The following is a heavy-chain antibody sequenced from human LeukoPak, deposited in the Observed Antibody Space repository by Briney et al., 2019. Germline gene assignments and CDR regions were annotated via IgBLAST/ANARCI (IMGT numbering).Heavy chain of an antibody. J-gene: IGHJ4*02. V-gene: IGHV1-2*06. CDR2: INPSTGGT. Sequence: ASVKVSCKTSGHTFIDYYVHWIRQAPGQGLEWMGRINPSTGGTDFAQKFQGKVSMTRDTSISTAYMELSRLGSDDTAVCYCATLGEDKTDTPFDYWGQGTLVTVSS. CDR1: GHTFIDYY. CDR3: ATLGEDKTDTPFDY. D-gene: IGHD3-16*01.